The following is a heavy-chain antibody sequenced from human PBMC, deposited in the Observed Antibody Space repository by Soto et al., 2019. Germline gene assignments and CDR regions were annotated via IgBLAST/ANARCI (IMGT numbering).Heavy chain of an antibody. CDR1: GFTFSSYE. CDR2: ISSSGSTI. D-gene: IGHD2-2*01. Sequence: PGGSLRLSCAASGFTFSSYEMNWVRQAPGKGLEWVSYISSSGSTIYYADSVKGRFTISRDNAKNSLYLQMNSLRAEDTAVYYCARVGRVPSASPLDYWGQGTLVTVSS. J-gene: IGHJ4*02. V-gene: IGHV3-48*03. CDR3: ARVGRVPSASPLDY.